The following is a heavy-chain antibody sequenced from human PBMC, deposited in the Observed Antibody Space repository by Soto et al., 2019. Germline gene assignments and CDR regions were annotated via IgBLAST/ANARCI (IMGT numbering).Heavy chain of an antibody. V-gene: IGHV3-23*01. CDR2: ISGSGRST. J-gene: IGHJ4*02. Sequence: GGSLRLSCAASGFTFSSYAMSWVRQAPGKGLEWVSAISGSGRSTYYADSVKGRFTISRDNSKNTLYLQMNSLRAEDTAVYYCAKVTAKWLRFLRWGQGTLVTVSS. D-gene: IGHD5-12*01. CDR3: AKVTAKWLRFLR. CDR1: GFTFSSYA.